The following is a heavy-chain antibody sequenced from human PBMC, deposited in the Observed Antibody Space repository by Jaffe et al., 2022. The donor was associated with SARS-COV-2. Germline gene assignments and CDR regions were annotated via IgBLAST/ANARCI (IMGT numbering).Heavy chain of an antibody. D-gene: IGHD3-3*01. CDR2: ISGSGATT. V-gene: IGHV3-23*01. CDR1: GFTFSGYA. Sequence: EVQLLESGGGSVQPGWPLRLSCVASGFTFSGYAMTWVRQAPGKGLEWVSSISGSGATTYYADSVKGRFTISRDNSKNTLHLQMNTLRTDDTAVYYCAKDKEGKSGFYGHWGQGTLVTVSS. J-gene: IGHJ4*02. CDR3: AKDKEGKSGFYGH.